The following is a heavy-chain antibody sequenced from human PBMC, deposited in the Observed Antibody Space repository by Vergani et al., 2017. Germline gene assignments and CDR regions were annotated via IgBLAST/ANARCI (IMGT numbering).Heavy chain of an antibody. CDR1: GFTFDDYA. J-gene: IGHJ4*02. V-gene: IGHV3-9*01. CDR2: ISWNSGSI. Sequence: EVQLVESGGGLVQPGRSLRLSCAASGFTFDDYAMHWVRQAPGKGLEWVSGISWNSGSIGYADSVKGRFTISRDNAKNSLYLQMNSLRAEDTALFYCAKDTWRQQLLSGGAAGTLDDWGQGTLVTVSS. CDR3: AKDTWRQQLLSGGAAGTLDD. D-gene: IGHD6-13*01.